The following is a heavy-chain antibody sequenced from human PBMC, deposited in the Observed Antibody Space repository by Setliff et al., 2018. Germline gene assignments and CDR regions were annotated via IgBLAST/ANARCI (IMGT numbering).Heavy chain of an antibody. CDR3: ARGYYNGRGYYYLPCSFDS. J-gene: IGHJ4*02. D-gene: IGHD3-10*01. Sequence: PSETLSLTCTVSGGSISGYYWTWIRQPAGKALEWIGHIHGTEGAHYNPSLESRVTISRDKSPNQFSLMLRSVTAADTALYYCARGYYNGRGYYYLPCSFDSWGRGIVVTVSS. CDR1: GGSISGYY. CDR2: IHGTEGA. V-gene: IGHV4-4*07.